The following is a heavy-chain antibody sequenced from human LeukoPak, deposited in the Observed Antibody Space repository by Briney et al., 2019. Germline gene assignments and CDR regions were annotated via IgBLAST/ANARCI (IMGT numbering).Heavy chain of an antibody. D-gene: IGHD1-26*01. Sequence: SETLSLACTVSGDSISSSSSYWGWIRQPPGKGLEWIGSMWFGATTSYDPSLKSRVTISVDPSKNQFSLKLSSVTAADTALYYCARGRRGSYFQDYWGQGTLVTVSS. CDR3: ARGRRGSYFQDY. J-gene: IGHJ4*02. CDR1: GDSISSSSSY. CDR2: MWFGATT. V-gene: IGHV4-39*07.